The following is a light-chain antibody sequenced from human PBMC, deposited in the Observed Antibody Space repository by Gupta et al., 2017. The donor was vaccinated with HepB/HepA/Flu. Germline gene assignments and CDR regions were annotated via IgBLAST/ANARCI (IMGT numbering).Light chain of an antibody. V-gene: IGKV4-1*01. CDR2: WAS. J-gene: IGKJ1*01. CDR1: QSVLYSSNNKNY. Sequence: DIVMTQSPDSLAVSLGERATINCKSSQSVLYSSNNKNYLAWYQQKPGQPPKLLIYWASTRKSGVPDRFSGSGSGTDFTLTISSLQAEDVTVYYFQHDSSSPRTFGQGTKVEIK. CDR3: QHDSSSPRT.